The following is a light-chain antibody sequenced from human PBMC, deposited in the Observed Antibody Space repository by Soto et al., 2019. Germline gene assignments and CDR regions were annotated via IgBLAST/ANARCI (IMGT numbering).Light chain of an antibody. V-gene: IGLV2-8*01. CDR1: NSDVGRYNY. Sequence: QSALTQPPSASGSPGQSVTISCTGTNSDVGRYNYVSWYQQHPGKATKLMIYEVSKWPSGVPDRFSGSKSGNTASLTVSGLQAEDEADYYCASYTGSTWVFGGGTKVTVL. CDR3: ASYTGSTWV. CDR2: EVS. J-gene: IGLJ3*02.